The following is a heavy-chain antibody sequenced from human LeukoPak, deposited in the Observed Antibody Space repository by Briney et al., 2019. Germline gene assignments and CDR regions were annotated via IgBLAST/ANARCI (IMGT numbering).Heavy chain of an antibody. CDR3: ARDFVPSYGDYPIP. CDR2: INPNSGGT. D-gene: IGHD4-17*01. V-gene: IGHV1-2*02. J-gene: IGHJ5*02. CDR1: GYTFTGYY. Sequence: ASVKVSCKASGYTFTGYYMHWVRQAPGQGLEWMGWINPNSGGTNYAQKFQGRVTMTRDTSISTAYMELSRLRSDDTAVYYCARDFVPSYGDYPIPWGQGTLVTVSS.